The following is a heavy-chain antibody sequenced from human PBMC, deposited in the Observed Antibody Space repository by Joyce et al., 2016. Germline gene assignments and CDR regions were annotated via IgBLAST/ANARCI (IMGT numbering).Heavy chain of an antibody. V-gene: IGHV1-2*02. CDR2: SNPDRGDT. CDR3: AREYGGTFYFDY. CDR1: GFSFSGYY. D-gene: IGHD4-23*01. J-gene: IGHJ4*02. Sequence: QVQLVQSGAEVKNPGASVKVSCQASGFSFSGYYIHWVRQAPGQGLELMGWSNPDRGDTIYAQKFQGRVTMTRDTSISTVYLELGRLTSDDTALYYCAREYGGTFYFDYWGQVTLVTVSS.